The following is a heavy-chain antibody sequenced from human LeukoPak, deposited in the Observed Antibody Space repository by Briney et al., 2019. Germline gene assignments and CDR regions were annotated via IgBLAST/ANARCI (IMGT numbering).Heavy chain of an antibody. Sequence: SETLSLTCTVSGGSISSGGYYWSWIRQPPGKGLEWFGYIYHSGSTYYNPSLKSRVTISVDRSKNQFSLKLSSVTAADTAVYYCASSVHYYYYMDVWGKGTTVTVSS. CDR2: IYHSGST. CDR3: ASSVHYYYYMDV. CDR1: GGSISSGGYY. J-gene: IGHJ6*03. V-gene: IGHV4-30-2*01.